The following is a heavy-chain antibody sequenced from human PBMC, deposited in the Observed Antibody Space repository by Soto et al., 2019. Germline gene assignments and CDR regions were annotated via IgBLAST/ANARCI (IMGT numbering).Heavy chain of an antibody. CDR2: IKSRSDGGAR. CDR3: VEGWNDF. CDR1: GFMFSSAW. D-gene: IGHD1-1*01. V-gene: IGHV3-15*01. J-gene: IGHJ4*02. Sequence: EVKVVESGGDFVKPGGSLRLSCATSGFMFSSAWMSWVRQAPGKGLEWVGRIKSRSDGGARDYAAPVKGRFNISRDDSKHMVYLQMDSLKVEDSAVYYCVEGWNDFWGQGTLFTVSS.